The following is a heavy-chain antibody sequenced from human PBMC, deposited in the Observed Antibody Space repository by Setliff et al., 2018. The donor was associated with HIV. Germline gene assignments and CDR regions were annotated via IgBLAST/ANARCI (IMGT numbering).Heavy chain of an antibody. V-gene: IGHV4-39*07. CDR2: IFYSGHT. J-gene: IGHJ4*02. D-gene: IGHD6-13*01. CDR1: GGSISRSSYY. Sequence: TLSLTCTVSGGSISRSSYYWAWIRQPPGKGLEWIGNIFYSGHTFYNPSLRSRVTISVDTSKNQFSLKLSSVTAADTAVYYCARGVAAAGLWGQGTLGTVSS. CDR3: ARGVAAAGL.